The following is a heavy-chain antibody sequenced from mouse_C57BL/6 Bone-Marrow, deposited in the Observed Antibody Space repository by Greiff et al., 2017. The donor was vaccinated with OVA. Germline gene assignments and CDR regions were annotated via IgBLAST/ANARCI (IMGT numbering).Heavy chain of an antibody. CDR1: GYTFTSYG. V-gene: IGHV1-81*01. CDR2: IYPRSGNT. Sequence: QVQLQQSGAELARPGASVKLSCMASGYTFTSYGISWVKQRPGQGLEWIGEIYPRSGNTYYNDKFKGKATLTADKSSSTAYMELRSLTSEDAAVYFCARKMGYGYAYWGQGTLVTVSA. J-gene: IGHJ3*01. CDR3: ARKMGYGYAY. D-gene: IGHD2-2*01.